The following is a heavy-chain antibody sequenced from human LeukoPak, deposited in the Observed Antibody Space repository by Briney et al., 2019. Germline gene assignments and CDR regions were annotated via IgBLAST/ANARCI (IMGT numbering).Heavy chain of an antibody. D-gene: IGHD5-12*01. CDR2: ISSSSSTT. V-gene: IGHV3-48*02. J-gene: IGHJ3*02. Sequence: GGSLRLSCAASGFTFSSYSMNWVRQAPGKGLEWVSYISSSSSTTYYADSVKGRFTISRDNAKNSLYLQMNSLRDEDTAVYYCARGRGYSGYDYDAFDIWGQGTMVTVTS. CDR1: GFTFSSYS. CDR3: ARGRGYSGYDYDAFDI.